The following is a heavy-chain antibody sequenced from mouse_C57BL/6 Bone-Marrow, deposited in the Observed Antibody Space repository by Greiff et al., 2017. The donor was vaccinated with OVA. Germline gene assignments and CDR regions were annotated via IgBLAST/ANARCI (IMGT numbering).Heavy chain of an antibody. CDR2: IDPENGDT. D-gene: IGHD2-5*01. V-gene: IGHV14-4*01. Sequence: EVKVVESGAELVRPGASVKLSCTASGFNIKDDYMHWVKQRPEQGLEWIGWIDPENGDTEYASKFQGKATITADTSSNTAYLQLSSLTSEDTAVYYCTTSYYSNYVAWFAYWGQGTLVTVSA. CDR3: TTSYYSNYVAWFAY. J-gene: IGHJ3*01. CDR1: GFNIKDDY.